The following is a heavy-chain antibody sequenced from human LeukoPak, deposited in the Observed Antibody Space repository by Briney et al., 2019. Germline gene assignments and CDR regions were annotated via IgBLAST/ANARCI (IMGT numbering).Heavy chain of an antibody. V-gene: IGHV3-23*01. Sequence: SGGSLRLSCAASGFTFSSYGMSWVGQAPGKGLEWASAISGSGGSTYYADSVKGRFTISRDNSKNTLYLQMNSLRAEDTAVYYCSSGLSVRRSNNTPVDYWGQGTLVTVSS. J-gene: IGHJ4*02. D-gene: IGHD1-1*01. CDR3: SSGLSVRRSNNTPVDY. CDR1: GFTFSSYG. CDR2: ISGSGGST.